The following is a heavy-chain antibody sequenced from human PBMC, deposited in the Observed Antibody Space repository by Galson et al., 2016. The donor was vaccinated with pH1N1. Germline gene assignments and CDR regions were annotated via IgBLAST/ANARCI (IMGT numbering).Heavy chain of an antibody. CDR1: GYTFTNYG. Sequence: SVKVSCKASGYTFTNYGITWVRQAPGQGLEWMAWMSAYNGNTNYAQKFQGRVTMATDTSTNTAYMELRNLTSDDTAVYYCATFNRFTHSDAYDIWGQGTMVTVSS. J-gene: IGHJ3*02. D-gene: IGHD3-3*01. CDR3: ATFNRFTHSDAYDI. CDR2: MSAYNGNT. V-gene: IGHV1-18*01.